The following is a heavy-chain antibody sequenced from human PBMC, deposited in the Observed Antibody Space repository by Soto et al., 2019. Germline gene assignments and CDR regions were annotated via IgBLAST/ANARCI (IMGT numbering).Heavy chain of an antibody. D-gene: IGHD2-21*02. J-gene: IGHJ2*01. Sequence: DVQLLESGGGLVQPGGSLRLSCAASGFPSSTYALNWVRQAPGKGLEWVSTISESGHHTHYADSVKGRFTISRDKSKNTTSLQMNSLRADDTAVYYCAKSDGCGGGACYTGTYYYFDLWGRGTLVTVSS. V-gene: IGHV3-23*01. CDR1: GFPSSTYA. CDR2: ISESGHHT. CDR3: AKSDGCGGGACYTGTYYYFDL.